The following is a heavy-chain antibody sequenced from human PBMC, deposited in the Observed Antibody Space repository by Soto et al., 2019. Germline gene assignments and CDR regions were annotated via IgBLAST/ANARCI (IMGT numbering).Heavy chain of an antibody. CDR1: GFTFSSYA. V-gene: IGHV3-23*01. J-gene: IGHJ4*02. Sequence: GGSLRLSCAASGFTFSSYAMSWVRQAPGKGLEWVSAISGSGGSTYYADSVKGRFTISRDNSKNTLYLQMNSLRDEDTAVYYCASLRGKSLLRDYWGQGTLVTVSS. D-gene: IGHD3-16*01. CDR3: ASLRGKSLLRDY. CDR2: ISGSGGST.